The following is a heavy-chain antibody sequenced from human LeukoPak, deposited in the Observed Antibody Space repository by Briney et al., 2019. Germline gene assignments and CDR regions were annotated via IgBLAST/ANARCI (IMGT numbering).Heavy chain of an antibody. D-gene: IGHD3-22*01. CDR3: ARDRYYYDSSGYLRLDY. V-gene: IGHV4-39*07. Sequence: SETLSLTCTVSGGSISSYYWSWIRQPPGKGLEWIGSVYYSGSTYYNPSLSSRVTISADTSKNHFSLNLRSVTAADTAVYYCARDRYYYDSSGYLRLDYWGQGTLVTVSS. CDR1: GGSISSYY. J-gene: IGHJ4*02. CDR2: VYYSGST.